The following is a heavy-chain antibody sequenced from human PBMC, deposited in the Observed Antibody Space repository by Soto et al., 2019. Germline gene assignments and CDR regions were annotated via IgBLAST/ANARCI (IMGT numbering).Heavy chain of an antibody. CDR1: GFTFRSFG. D-gene: IGHD2-2*02. J-gene: IGHJ6*02. CDR2: ISYDGSDE. V-gene: IGHV3-30*18. CDR3: AKHLAYTPSDGMDV. Sequence: GGSLRLSCAASGFTFRSFGMHWVRQAPGKGLEWVALISYDGSDEYYADSVKGRFTVSRDNSKNTLYLQMDSLQVEDTAIYYCAKHLAYTPSDGMDVWGQGTTVTVSS.